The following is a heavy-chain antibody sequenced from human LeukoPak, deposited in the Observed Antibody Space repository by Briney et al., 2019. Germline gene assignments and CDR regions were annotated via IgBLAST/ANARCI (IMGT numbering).Heavy chain of an antibody. CDR3: ARHSHTIRDLFDY. J-gene: IGHJ4*02. Sequence: PESPSLTRAVSMYSLISGDFWAWLRQPPGKGREWIASVALGGGTHYNPSLKRRFTLSGDISKNENSLKMSSLTAADTATYYCARHSHTIRDLFDYWGQGNLVTVSS. V-gene: IGHV4-38-2*01. CDR1: MYSLISGDF. CDR2: VALGGGT. D-gene: IGHD5-24*01.